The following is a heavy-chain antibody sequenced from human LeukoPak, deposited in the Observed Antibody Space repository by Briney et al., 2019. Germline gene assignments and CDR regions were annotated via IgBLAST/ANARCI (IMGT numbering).Heavy chain of an antibody. CDR3: ARAYCGGDCYPPDNWFDP. CDR2: IYTSGST. J-gene: IGHJ5*02. V-gene: IGHV4-4*08. D-gene: IGHD2-21*02. Sequence: SETLSLTCTVSGGSISSYYWSWIRQPPGKGLEWIGYIYTSGSTNYNPSLKSRVTMSVDTSKNQFSLKLSSVTAADTAVYYCARAYCGGDCYPPDNWFDPWGQGTLVTVSS. CDR1: GGSISSYY.